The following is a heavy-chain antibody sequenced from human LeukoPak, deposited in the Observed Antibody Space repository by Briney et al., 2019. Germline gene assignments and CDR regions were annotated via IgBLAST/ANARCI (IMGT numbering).Heavy chain of an antibody. CDR3: ARDRGVYGGNSYRFDY. V-gene: IGHV3-48*03. CDR2: IGSSGSTT. CDR1: GFTFSSYE. D-gene: IGHD4-23*01. Sequence: GGSLRLSCAASGFTFSSYEMNWVRQAPGKGLEWVSYIGSSGSTTYDADSVEGRFTISRDNSKNSLYLQMNSLRAEDTAVYYCARDRGVYGGNSYRFDYWGQGTLVTVSS. J-gene: IGHJ4*02.